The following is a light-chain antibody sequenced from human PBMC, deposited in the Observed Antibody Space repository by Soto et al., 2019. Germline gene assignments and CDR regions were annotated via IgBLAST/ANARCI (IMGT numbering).Light chain of an antibody. CDR3: CSYAGTTYV. CDR2: EVS. J-gene: IGLJ1*01. Sequence: QSALTQPASVSGSPGQSITISCTGTSSDVGSYNLVSWYQQHPGKAPKLMIYEVSTRPSGVSNRFSGSKSGNTASLTISGLQAEDDADYYCCSYAGTTYVFGTGTKVTVL. CDR1: SSDVGSYNL. V-gene: IGLV2-23*02.